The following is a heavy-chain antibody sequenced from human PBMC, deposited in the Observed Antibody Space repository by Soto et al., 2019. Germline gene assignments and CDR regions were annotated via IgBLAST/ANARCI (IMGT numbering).Heavy chain of an antibody. D-gene: IGHD3-16*02. Sequence: GASVKVSCKASGYTFTSYGISWVRQAPGQGLEWMGWISAYNGNTNYAQKLQGRVTMTTDTSTSTACMELRSLRSDDTAVYYCARGPSYDYVWGSYRYGGDDAFDIWGQGTMVTVSS. CDR2: ISAYNGNT. CDR3: ARGPSYDYVWGSYRYGGDDAFDI. J-gene: IGHJ3*02. CDR1: GYTFTSYG. V-gene: IGHV1-18*04.